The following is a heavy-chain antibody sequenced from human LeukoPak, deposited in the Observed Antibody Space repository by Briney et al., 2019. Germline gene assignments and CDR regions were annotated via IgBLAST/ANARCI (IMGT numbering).Heavy chain of an antibody. Sequence: PSETLSVTCTVSGGSINSASYYWAWIRLPPGKGLEWIGSIHYSGSTFYNPSLKSRVTISVDTSKNQFSLKLRSLTAADTAVFYCARREIVATIDYWGQGTLVTVSS. CDR2: IHYSGST. CDR1: GGSINSASYY. D-gene: IGHD5-12*01. J-gene: IGHJ4*02. V-gene: IGHV4-39*01. CDR3: ARREIVATIDY.